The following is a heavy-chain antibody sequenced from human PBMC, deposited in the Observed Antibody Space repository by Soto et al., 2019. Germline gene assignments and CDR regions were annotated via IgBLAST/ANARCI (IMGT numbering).Heavy chain of an antibody. D-gene: IGHD3-9*01. Sequence: EVQLSESGGGLVQPGGSLRLSCAASGFSVRTHAMSWVRQAPGKGLEWVSVISGGGEKTHYADSVKGRFSISRDISKNTLYLQMNSLRDEDTAVYYCAKDGNDYNFYWGWFDPWGQGTLVSVSS. CDR2: ISGGGEKT. V-gene: IGHV3-23*01. J-gene: IGHJ5*02. CDR1: GFSVRTHA. CDR3: AKDGNDYNFYWGWFDP.